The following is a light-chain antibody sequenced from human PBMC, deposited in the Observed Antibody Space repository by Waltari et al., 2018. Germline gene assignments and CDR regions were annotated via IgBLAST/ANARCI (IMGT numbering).Light chain of an antibody. CDR3: SSYISSSTLEL. CDR2: DVS. J-gene: IGLJ2*01. V-gene: IGLV2-14*03. Sequence: QSALTQPASVSGSPGQSTTISCTGTSSDVGTYNYVPWYQQHPGNAPKLMIFDVSILPTGVSNRFSGSKSGNTASLTISGLQAEDEADYYCSSYISSSTLELFGGGTSLTVL. CDR1: SSDVGTYNY.